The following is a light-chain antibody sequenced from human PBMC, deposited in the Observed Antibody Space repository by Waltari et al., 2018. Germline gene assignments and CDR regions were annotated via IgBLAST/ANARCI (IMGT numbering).Light chain of an antibody. J-gene: IGKJ1*01. V-gene: IGKV3-20*01. CDR1: QSVDIRY. CDR3: QQSGSSPRT. Sequence: EIVLTQSPGTLSLSPGDRATLSCRASQSVDIRYLAWYQQKPGQAPRLLIYGASSRATGIPERFSGSGSGTDFTLTISRLEPEDFAAYYCQQSGSSPRTFGQGTKVEI. CDR2: GAS.